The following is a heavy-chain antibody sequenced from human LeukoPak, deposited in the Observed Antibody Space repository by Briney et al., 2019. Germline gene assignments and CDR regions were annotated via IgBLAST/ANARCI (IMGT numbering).Heavy chain of an antibody. V-gene: IGHV1-8*01. D-gene: IGHD3-3*01. CDR3: ARGGMSGHHPVDY. CDR1: GYTFTSYD. CDR2: MNPNSGNT. Sequence: GASVKVSCKASGYTFTSYDINWVRQATGQGLEWMGWMNPNSGNTGYAQKLQGRVTMTTDTSTSTAYMELRSLRSDDTAVYYCARGGMSGHHPVDYWGQGTLVTVSS. J-gene: IGHJ4*02.